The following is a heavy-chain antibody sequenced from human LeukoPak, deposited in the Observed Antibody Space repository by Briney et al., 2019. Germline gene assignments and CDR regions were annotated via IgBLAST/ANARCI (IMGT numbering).Heavy chain of an antibody. CDR1: GGSISSGDYY. CDR2: IYYSGST. V-gene: IGHV4-30-4*01. Sequence: PSETLSLTCTVSGGSISSGDYYWSWIRQPPGKGLEWIGYIYYSGSTYYNPSLKSRVTISVDTSKNQFSLKLSSVTAADTAVYYCASPPILAFDFDWLLYNWGQGTLVTVSS. J-gene: IGHJ4*02. D-gene: IGHD3-9*01. CDR3: ASPPILAFDFDWLLYN.